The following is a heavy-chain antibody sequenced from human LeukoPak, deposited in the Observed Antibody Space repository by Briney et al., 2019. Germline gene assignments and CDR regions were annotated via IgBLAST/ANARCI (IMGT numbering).Heavy chain of an antibody. D-gene: IGHD4-17*01. J-gene: IGHJ6*02. V-gene: IGHV1-58*01. CDR1: GFTFTSSA. CDR2: MVVGSDLI. Sequence: ASVKVSCKASGFTFTSSAVQWVRQARGQRLEWIGWMVVGSDLINYAQRFQDRVTITRDMSTNTVYMEVSSLRAEDTAMYYCAATVTVTTGSTYYGMDVWGQGTTVTVSS. CDR3: AATVTVTTGSTYYGMDV.